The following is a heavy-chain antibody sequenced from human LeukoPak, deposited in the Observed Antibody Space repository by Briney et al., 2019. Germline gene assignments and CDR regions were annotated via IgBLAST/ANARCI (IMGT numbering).Heavy chain of an antibody. CDR3: ASRIAAGGTAIGY. CDR2: MNPNSGNT. Sequence: ASVKVSCKASGYTFTSYDINWVRQAPGQGLGWMGWMNPNSGNTGYAQKFQGRVTMSRNTSVSTAYMELSSLTSEDAAMYYCASRIAAGGTAIGYWGQGTLVTVSS. J-gene: IGHJ4*02. V-gene: IGHV1-8*01. CDR1: GYTFTSYD. D-gene: IGHD6-13*01.